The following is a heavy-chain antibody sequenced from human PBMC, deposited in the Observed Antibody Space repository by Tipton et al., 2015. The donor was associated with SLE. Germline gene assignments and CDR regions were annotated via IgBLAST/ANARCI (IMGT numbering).Heavy chain of an antibody. CDR3: ARLGYCSGGSCCFDY. D-gene: IGHD2-15*01. Sequence: TLSLTCTVSGGSISSHYWSWIRQPPGKGLEWIGYIYYSGSTNYNPSLKSRVTISVDTSKNQFSLKLSSVTAADTAVYYCARLGYCSGGSCCFDYWGQGTLVTVSS. CDR2: IYYSGST. V-gene: IGHV4-59*11. J-gene: IGHJ4*02. CDR1: GGSISSHY.